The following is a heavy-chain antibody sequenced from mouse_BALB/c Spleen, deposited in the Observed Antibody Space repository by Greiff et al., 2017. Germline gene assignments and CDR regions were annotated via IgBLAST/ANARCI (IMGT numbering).Heavy chain of an antibody. CDR1: GFTFSDYY. D-gene: IGHD1-1*01. Sequence: EVKVEESGGGLVKPGGSLKLSCAASGFTFSDYYMYWVRQTPEKRLEWVATISDGGSYTYYPDSVKGRFTISRDNAKNNLYLQMSSLKSEDTAMYYCARGKYGSFYYAMDYWGQGTSVTVSS. CDR2: ISDGGSYT. CDR3: ARGKYGSFYYAMDY. J-gene: IGHJ4*01. V-gene: IGHV5-4*02.